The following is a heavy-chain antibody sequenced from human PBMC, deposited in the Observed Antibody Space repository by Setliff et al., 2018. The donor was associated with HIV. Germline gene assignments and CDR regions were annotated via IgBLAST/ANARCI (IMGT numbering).Heavy chain of an antibody. CDR1: GGSISTYY. CDR2: IYFTGSG. J-gene: IGHJ3*01. CDR3: ARVQMAYAAFDV. Sequence: KTSETLSLTCTVSGGSISTYYWSWIRQPPGKGLEWIGSIYFTGSGDNNPSLKSRVTLSVDTSKHQFSLKLSSVTAADTAVYYCARVQMAYAAFDVWGQGTMVTVSS. D-gene: IGHD4-17*01. V-gene: IGHV4-59*01.